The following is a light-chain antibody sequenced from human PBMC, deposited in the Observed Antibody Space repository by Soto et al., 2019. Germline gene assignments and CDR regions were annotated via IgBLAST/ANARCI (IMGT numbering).Light chain of an antibody. V-gene: IGKV3-20*01. J-gene: IGKJ4*01. CDR2: DAS. CDR3: QQYGSTPLT. Sequence: EIVLTQSPGTLSLSPGERATLSCRASQSVGNNYLGWYQQKPGQAPRFLMYDASTRATGIPDRFSGSGSGTDFTLTISRLEPEDFAVYYWQQYGSTPLTFGGGTKVEIK. CDR1: QSVGNNY.